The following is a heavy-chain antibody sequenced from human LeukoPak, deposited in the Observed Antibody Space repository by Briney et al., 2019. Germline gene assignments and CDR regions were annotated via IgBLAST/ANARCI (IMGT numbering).Heavy chain of an antibody. CDR2: ISFSSTYT. Sequence: NPGGSLRLSCAASGFTFSDYYVSWIRQAPGKGLEWVSYISFSSTYTNYADSVKGRFTISRDNAKNSLYLQMNGLRAEDTAVYYCARSLIAVAVFYSWGRGTLHSVSS. CDR1: GFTFSDYY. CDR3: ARSLIAVAVFYS. J-gene: IGHJ4*02. D-gene: IGHD6-13*01. V-gene: IGHV3-11*03.